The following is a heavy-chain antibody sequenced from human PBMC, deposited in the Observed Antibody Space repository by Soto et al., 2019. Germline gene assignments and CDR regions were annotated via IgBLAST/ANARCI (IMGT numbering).Heavy chain of an antibody. D-gene: IGHD2-21*02. CDR1: GFIVRDNF. Sequence: LRLSCAASGFIVRDNFMIWVRQAPGKGLEWVSALYRGGVAYYADAVKGRFIISRDNPENTLYLQMTSLRADDSAIYYCARALVEVTAQHRLDAFDMWGQGTVVTVSS. CDR3: ARALVEVTAQHRLDAFDM. J-gene: IGHJ3*02. V-gene: IGHV3-53*01. CDR2: LYRGGVA.